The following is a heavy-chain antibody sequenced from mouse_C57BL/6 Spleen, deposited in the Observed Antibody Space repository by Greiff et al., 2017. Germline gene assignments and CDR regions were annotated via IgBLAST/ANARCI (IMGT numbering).Heavy chain of an antibody. CDR2: IYPSDSET. V-gene: IGHV1-61*01. J-gene: IGHJ1*03. CDR3: ARRDGNYAGYWDFDF. D-gene: IGHD2-1*01. Sequence: VQLQQPGAELVRPGSSVKLSCKASGYTFTSYWMAWVKQRPGQGLEWIGNIYPSDSETHYNQKFKDKDTLTVDKSSSTAYMQLSSLTSEDSAVYYWARRDGNYAGYWDFDFWGTGTTVTVSS. CDR1: GYTFTSYW.